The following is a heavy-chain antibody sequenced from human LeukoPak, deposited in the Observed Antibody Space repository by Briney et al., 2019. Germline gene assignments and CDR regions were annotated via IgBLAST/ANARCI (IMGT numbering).Heavy chain of an antibody. J-gene: IGHJ4*02. D-gene: IGHD3-9*01. CDR1: GFTFSSY. CDR2: ISSTSSYI. Sequence: GGSLRLSCAASGFTFSSYMNWVRQAPGKGLEWVSSISSTSSYIYYADSVKGRFTISRDNAKNSPYLQMNSLRADDTAVYYCARGQSRYFDWYLGFFDYCGQGTLVTVSS. V-gene: IGHV3-21*01. CDR3: ARGQSRYFDWYLGFFDY.